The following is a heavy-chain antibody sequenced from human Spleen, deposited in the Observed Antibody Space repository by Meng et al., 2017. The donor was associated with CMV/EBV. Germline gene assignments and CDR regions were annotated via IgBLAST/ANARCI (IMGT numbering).Heavy chain of an antibody. J-gene: IGHJ5*01. V-gene: IGHV4-59*01. Sequence: GSLRLSCTVSGGSISTYYWSWIRQPPGKGLEWIGYIYYSGSTNYNPSLKSRVTISVDTSKNQFSLKLTSVTAADTAVYYCARDSGGDGDSWGQGTLVNVSS. CDR3: ARDSGGDGDS. CDR1: GGSISTYY. D-gene: IGHD2-21*01. CDR2: IYYSGST.